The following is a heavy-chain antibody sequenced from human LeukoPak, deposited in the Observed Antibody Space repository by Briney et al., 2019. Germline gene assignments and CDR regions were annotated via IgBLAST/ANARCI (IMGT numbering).Heavy chain of an antibody. V-gene: IGHV4-59*01. CDR3: ARGYGVGATRVGLDY. Sequence: SETLSLTCTVSGGSISSYYWSWIRQPPGKGLEWIGYIYYSGGTNYNPSLKSRVTISVDTSKKQFSLKLTSVTAADTAVYYCARGYGVGATRVGLDYWGQGTLVTVSS. J-gene: IGHJ4*02. CDR2: IYYSGGT. D-gene: IGHD1-26*01. CDR1: GGSISSYY.